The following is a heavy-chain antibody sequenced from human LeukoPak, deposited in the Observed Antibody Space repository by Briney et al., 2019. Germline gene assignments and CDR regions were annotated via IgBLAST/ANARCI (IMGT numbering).Heavy chain of an antibody. V-gene: IGHV3-15*01. D-gene: IGHD2-21*02. Sequence: PGGSLRLSCAASGFKFSDAWMSWVRQAPGKGLEWVGRIKSKGSGGTTDYAAPVNGRFIISRDDSKNMVSLEMNGLKSEDTAVYFCTWDSRTAAFHWGQGNMVTVSS. J-gene: IGHJ4*02. CDR3: TWDSRTAAFH. CDR2: IKSKGSGGTT. CDR1: GFKFSDAW.